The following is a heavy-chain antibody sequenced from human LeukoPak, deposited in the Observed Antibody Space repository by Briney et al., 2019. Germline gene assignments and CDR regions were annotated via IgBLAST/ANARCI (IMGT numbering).Heavy chain of an antibody. Sequence: PGGSLRLSCAASGFTVSSNYMSWVRQAPGKGLEWVSVIYSGGSTYYADSVKGRFTISRDNSKNTLYLQMNSLRAEDTAVYYCARSWGRWANGFDYWGQGTLVTVSS. D-gene: IGHD7-27*01. J-gene: IGHJ4*02. CDR3: ARSWGRWANGFDY. CDR2: IYSGGST. CDR1: GFTVSSNY. V-gene: IGHV3-53*01.